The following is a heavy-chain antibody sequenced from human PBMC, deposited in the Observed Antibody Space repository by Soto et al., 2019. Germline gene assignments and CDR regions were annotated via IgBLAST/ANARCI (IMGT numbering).Heavy chain of an antibody. CDR2: INHSGST. Sequence: QVQLQQWGAGLLKPSETLSLTCAVYGGSFSGYYWSWIRQPPGKGLEWIGEINHSGSTNYNPSLKRRFTISVDTSKNQFSLKLSSVTAADTAVYYCARARYCTNGVCFGYWGQGTLVTVSS. V-gene: IGHV4-34*01. J-gene: IGHJ4*02. CDR1: GGSFSGYY. D-gene: IGHD2-8*01. CDR3: ARARYCTNGVCFGY.